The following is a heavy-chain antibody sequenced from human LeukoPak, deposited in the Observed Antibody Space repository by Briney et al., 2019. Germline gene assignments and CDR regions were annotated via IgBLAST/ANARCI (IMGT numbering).Heavy chain of an antibody. Sequence: PSETLSLTCTVSGGSISSSSYYRGWIRQPPGKGLEWIGSIYYSGSTYYNPSLKSRVTISVDTSKNQFSLKLSSVTAADTAVYFFKRRTTYDILTGFGQFDYWGQGTLVTVSS. V-gene: IGHV4-39*01. D-gene: IGHD3-9*01. CDR2: IYYSGST. J-gene: IGHJ4*02. CDR1: GGSISSSSYY. CDR3: KRRTTYDILTGFGQFDY.